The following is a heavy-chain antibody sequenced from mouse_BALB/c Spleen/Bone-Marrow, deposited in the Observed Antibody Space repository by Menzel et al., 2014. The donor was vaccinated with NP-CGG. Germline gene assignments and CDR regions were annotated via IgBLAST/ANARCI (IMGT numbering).Heavy chain of an antibody. J-gene: IGHJ4*01. CDR3: ARTDDYEGAMDY. CDR2: IWSGGST. CDR1: GFSLTCYG. V-gene: IGHV2-2*02. D-gene: IGHD2-4*01. Sequence: VKLMESGPGLVPPSQSLSITCTVSGFSLTCYGVHWVRQSPGKCLEWLGVIWSGGSTDDNAAFISRLSISKDNSKRQVFFKMNSLQANDTAIYYCARTDDYEGAMDYWGQGTSVTVSS.